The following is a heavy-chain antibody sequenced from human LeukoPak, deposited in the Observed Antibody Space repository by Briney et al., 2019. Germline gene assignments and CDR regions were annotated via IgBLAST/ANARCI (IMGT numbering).Heavy chain of an antibody. CDR2: IWYDGSNK. V-gene: IGHV3-33*01. CDR1: RFTFSSYG. Sequence: PGGSLRLSCAASRFTFSSYGMHWVRQAPGKGLEWVAGIWYDGSNKYYADFVKGRFTISRDNSKHTLYLQINSLRTEDTAVYYCARGVTRYCSSTSCYYFDYWGQGTLVTVSS. J-gene: IGHJ4*02. CDR3: ARGVTRYCSSTSCYYFDY. D-gene: IGHD2-2*01.